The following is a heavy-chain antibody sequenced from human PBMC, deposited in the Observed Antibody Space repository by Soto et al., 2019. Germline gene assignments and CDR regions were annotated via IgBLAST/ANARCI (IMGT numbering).Heavy chain of an antibody. Sequence: EVQLVESGGGLVQPGGSLELSCAASGFTFSASAMHWVRQASGKGLEWVGRIRSNGRTAYAASMQGRFTISRDDSKKTAYLQLNSLKTDDTAVYCCARLDCSGGSCYPYYFEHWGQGALVTVSA. V-gene: IGHV3-73*02. J-gene: IGHJ4*02. CDR2: IRSNGRT. CDR3: ARLDCSGGSCYPYYFEH. D-gene: IGHD2-15*01. CDR1: GFTFSASA.